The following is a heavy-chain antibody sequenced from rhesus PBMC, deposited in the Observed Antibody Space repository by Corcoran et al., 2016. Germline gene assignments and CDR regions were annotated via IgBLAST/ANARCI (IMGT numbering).Heavy chain of an antibody. CDR3: AREVGSNHFDY. J-gene: IGHJ4*01. Sequence: EVQLVESGGGLVQPGGSLRLSCAASGFTFSSYAMQWVHQAPGKGLEWVSAIGPGGDTYYADAVNGRFTISRDNAKNSLYLPMNSLRAEDTAVYYCAREVGSNHFDYWGQGVLVTVSS. CDR2: IGPGGDT. V-gene: IGHV3-72*01. D-gene: IGHD6-19*01. CDR1: GFTFSSYA.